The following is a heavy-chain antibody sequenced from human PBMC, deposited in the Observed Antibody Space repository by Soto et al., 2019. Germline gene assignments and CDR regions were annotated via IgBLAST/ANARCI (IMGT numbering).Heavy chain of an antibody. V-gene: IGHV1-46*01. CDR3: AGGDNDC. Sequence: QVQLVQSGAEVKKPGASVKVSCKASGYAFTNYYVQWVRQAPGQGLEWMGVTHPDGGHTAYAQKFQDGVSMARDTFGSTSHMELGRRRSEDTAVYCCAGGDNDCWGQGTLVAVS. CDR2: THPDGGHT. J-gene: IGHJ4*02. CDR1: GYAFTNYY.